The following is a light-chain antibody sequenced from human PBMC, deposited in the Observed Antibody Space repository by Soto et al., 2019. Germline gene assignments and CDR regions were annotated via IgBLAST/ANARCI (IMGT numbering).Light chain of an antibody. V-gene: IGKV3D-20*01. CDR1: QSISSSY. CDR3: QQYGNSPQT. Sequence: DIVLTQSPATLSLSPGERVTLSCVASQSISSSYLAWYQQKPGLAPSLLIYDASSRATGIPDRFSGSRSVTDFTLTISRLEPEDFAEYYCQQYGNSPQTFGKGTKVEIK. J-gene: IGKJ1*01. CDR2: DAS.